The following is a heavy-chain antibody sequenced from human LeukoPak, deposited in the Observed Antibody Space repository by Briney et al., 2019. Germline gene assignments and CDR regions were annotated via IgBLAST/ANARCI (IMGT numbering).Heavy chain of an antibody. J-gene: IGHJ4*02. Sequence: PGGSLRLSCAASGFTFSSYSMNWVRQAPGKGLEWVSSISSRSSYIYYADSVKGRFTISRDNAKNSLYLQMNSLRAEDTAVYYCARDQSGSLDYWGQGTLVTVSS. CDR1: GFTFSSYS. CDR3: ARDQSGSLDY. CDR2: ISSRSSYI. V-gene: IGHV3-21*01. D-gene: IGHD1-26*01.